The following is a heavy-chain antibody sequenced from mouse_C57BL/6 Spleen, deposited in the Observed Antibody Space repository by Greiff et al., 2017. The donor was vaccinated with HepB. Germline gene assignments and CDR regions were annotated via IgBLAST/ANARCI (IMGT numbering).Heavy chain of an antibody. D-gene: IGHD2-4*01. CDR3: ARGFDYDRYFDV. V-gene: IGHV3-6*01. CDR2: ISYDGSN. Sequence: EVKLLESGPGLVKPSQSLSLTCSVTGYSITSGYYWNWIRQFPGNKLEWMGYISYDGSNNYNPSLKNRISITRDTSKNQFFLKLNSVTTEDTATYYCARGFDYDRYFDVWGTGTTVTVSS. J-gene: IGHJ1*03. CDR1: GYSITSGYY.